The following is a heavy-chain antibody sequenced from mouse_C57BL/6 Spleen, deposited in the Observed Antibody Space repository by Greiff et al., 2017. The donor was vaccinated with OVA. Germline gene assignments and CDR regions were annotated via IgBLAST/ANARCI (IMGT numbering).Heavy chain of an antibody. Sequence: QVQLQQSGAELARPGASVKLSCKASGYTFTSYGISWVKQRTGQGLEWIGEIYPRSGNNYYNEKFKGKATLTADKSSSTAYMELRSLTSEDSAVYFCAREKTYYYGSNAYWGQGTLVTVAA. CDR3: AREKTYYYGSNAY. J-gene: IGHJ3*01. CDR2: IYPRSGNN. V-gene: IGHV1-81*01. D-gene: IGHD1-1*01. CDR1: GYTFTSYG.